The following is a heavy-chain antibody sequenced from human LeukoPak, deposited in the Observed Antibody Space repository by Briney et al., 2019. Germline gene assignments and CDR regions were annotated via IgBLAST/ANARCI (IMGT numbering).Heavy chain of an antibody. D-gene: IGHD2-2*01. CDR1: GGSISSYY. V-gene: IGHV4-59*01. CDR3: ARGHCSSTSCYGSLFDY. CDR2: IYYSGST. J-gene: IGHJ4*02. Sequence: SETLSLTCTVSGGSISSYYWSWIRQPPGKGLEWIGYIYYSGSTNYNPSLKSRVTISVDTSKNQFSLKLSSVTAADTAVYYCARGHCSSTSCYGSLFDYWGQGTLVTVSS.